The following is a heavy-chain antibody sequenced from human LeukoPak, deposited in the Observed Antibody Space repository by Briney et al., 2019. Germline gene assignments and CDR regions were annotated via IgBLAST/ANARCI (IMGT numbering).Heavy chain of an antibody. CDR3: ARVTQLLSKWYYYYYYMDV. CDR1: GFTFSSYW. V-gene: IGHV3-7*01. J-gene: IGHJ6*03. Sequence: PGGSLRLSCAASGFTFSSYWMSWVRQAPGKGLEWVANIKQDGSEKYYVDSVKGRFTISRDNAKNSLYLQMNSLRAEDTAVYYCARVTQLLSKWYYYYYYMDVWGKGTTVTVPS. D-gene: IGHD2-2*01. CDR2: IKQDGSEK.